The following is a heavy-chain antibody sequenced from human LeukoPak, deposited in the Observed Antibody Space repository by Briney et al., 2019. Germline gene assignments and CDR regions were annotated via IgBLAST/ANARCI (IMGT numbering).Heavy chain of an antibody. D-gene: IGHD5-18*01. J-gene: IGHJ4*02. Sequence: GGSLRLSCAASGFTFSNYAISWVRQAPGKGLEWVSAISSNGGSTYYADSVKGRFTISRDNSMNTLYLQMNSLRAEDTAIYYCASGGYTYGYWGQGTLVTVSS. V-gene: IGHV3-23*01. CDR3: ASGGYTYGY. CDR2: ISSNGGST. CDR1: GFTFSNYA.